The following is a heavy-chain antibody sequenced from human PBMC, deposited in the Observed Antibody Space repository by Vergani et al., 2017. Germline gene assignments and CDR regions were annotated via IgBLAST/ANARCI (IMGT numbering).Heavy chain of an antibody. D-gene: IGHD6-6*01. V-gene: IGHV4-34*01. J-gene: IGHJ5*02. CDR1: GGSFSGYY. CDR3: ARGSSIAARSAWFDP. CDR2: INHSGST. Sequence: QVQLQQWGAGLLKPSETLSLTCAVYGGSFSGYYWSWIRQPPGKGLEWIGEINHSGSTNYNPSLKSRVTISVDTSKNQFSLKLSSVTAADTAVYYCARGSSIAARSAWFDPWGQGTLVTVSS.